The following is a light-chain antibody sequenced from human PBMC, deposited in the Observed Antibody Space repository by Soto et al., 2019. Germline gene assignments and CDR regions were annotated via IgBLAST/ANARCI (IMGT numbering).Light chain of an antibody. CDR1: QSVSNNY. V-gene: IGKV3-20*01. CDR3: QQSGSSPPYT. Sequence: EVVLRQSQGTRSLSPGERASRSCRASQSVSNNYLAWYQQKPGQSPKLLIFGSSDSATGIPDRFSGSGSETDFTNTISELEGEDFAVYYCQQSGSSPPYTFGQGTKLEI. CDR2: GSS. J-gene: IGKJ2*01.